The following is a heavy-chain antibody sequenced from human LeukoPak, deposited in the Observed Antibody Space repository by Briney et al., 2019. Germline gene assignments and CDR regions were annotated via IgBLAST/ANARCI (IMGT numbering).Heavy chain of an antibody. V-gene: IGHV4-4*02. CDR2: IYHSGST. CDR1: GGSISSSNW. CDR3: ARAVGYCSGGSCYADY. D-gene: IGHD2-15*01. Sequence: PSGTLSLTCAVSGGSISSSNWWSWVRQPPGKGLEWIGEIYHSGSTNYNPSLKSRVTISVDKSKNQFSLKLSSVTAADTAVYYCARAVGYCSGGSCYADYWGQGTLVTVSS. J-gene: IGHJ4*02.